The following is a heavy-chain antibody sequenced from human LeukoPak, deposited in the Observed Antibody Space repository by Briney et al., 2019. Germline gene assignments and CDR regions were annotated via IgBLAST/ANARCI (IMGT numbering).Heavy chain of an antibody. CDR1: GFTFSSYS. V-gene: IGHV3-21*01. Sequence: GGSLRLSCAASGFTFSSYSMNWVRQAPGKGLERVSSISSSSSYIYYADSVKGRFTISRDNAKNSLYLQMNSLRAEDTAVYYCARDSDETSIAVAGNFHYWGQGTLVTVSS. J-gene: IGHJ4*02. D-gene: IGHD6-19*01. CDR2: ISSSSSYI. CDR3: ARDSDETSIAVAGNFHY.